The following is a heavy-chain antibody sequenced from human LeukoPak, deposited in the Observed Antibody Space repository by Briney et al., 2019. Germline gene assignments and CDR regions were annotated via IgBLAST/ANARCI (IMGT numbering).Heavy chain of an antibody. CDR3: AIDFWSGHRTG. CDR1: GFTFSSYA. J-gene: IGHJ4*02. D-gene: IGHD3-3*01. V-gene: IGHV3-23*01. CDR2: ISGSGGST. Sequence: GGSLRLSCAASGFTFSSYAMSWVRQAPGKGLEWVSAISGSGGSTYYADSVKGRFTISRDNSKNTLYLQMNSLRAEDTAVYYCAIDFWSGHRTGWGQGTLVTVSS.